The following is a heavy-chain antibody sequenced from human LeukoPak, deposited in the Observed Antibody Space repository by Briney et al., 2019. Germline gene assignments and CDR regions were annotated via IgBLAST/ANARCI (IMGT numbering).Heavy chain of an antibody. CDR3: ARGYCSGGSCYSAPYYFDY. D-gene: IGHD2-15*01. Sequence: GGSLRLSCAASGFTFSSYAMHWVRQAPGKGLEWVAVISYDGSNKYYADSVKGRFTISRDNSKNTLYLQMNSLRAEDTAVYYCARGYCSGGSCYSAPYYFDYWGQGTLVTVSS. CDR1: GFTFSSYA. V-gene: IGHV3-30*04. J-gene: IGHJ4*02. CDR2: ISYDGSNK.